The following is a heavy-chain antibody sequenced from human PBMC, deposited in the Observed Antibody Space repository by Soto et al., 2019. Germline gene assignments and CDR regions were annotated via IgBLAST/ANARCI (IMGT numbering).Heavy chain of an antibody. CDR2: IYHSGST. D-gene: IGHD5-12*01. CDR1: GGSISSGGYS. CDR3: AGGPGVARNY. Sequence: QLQLQVSGSGLVKPSQTLSLTCAVSGGSISSGGYSWGWIRQPPGKGLEWIGYIYHSGSTYYNPSLKSRVTISVDRSKNQFSLKLSSVTAADTAVYYWAGGPGVARNYWGQGTLGTVSS. J-gene: IGHJ4*02. V-gene: IGHV4-30-2*01.